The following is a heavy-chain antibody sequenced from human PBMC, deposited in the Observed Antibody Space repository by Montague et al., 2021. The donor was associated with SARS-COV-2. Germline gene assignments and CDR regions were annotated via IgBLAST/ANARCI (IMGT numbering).Heavy chain of an antibody. D-gene: IGHD2-2*01. Sequence: SLRLSCAASGFNFGVYEMNLFCQTPVKGLEWVSYINGGSSVMYYSDSVMGRFTISRDNAESSLYLQMNSLRAEDTAVYYCAPAVPVADDSWGQGTLVTVSS. CDR3: APAVPVADDS. CDR1: GFNFGVYE. CDR2: INGGSSVM. V-gene: IGHV3-48*03. J-gene: IGHJ5*02.